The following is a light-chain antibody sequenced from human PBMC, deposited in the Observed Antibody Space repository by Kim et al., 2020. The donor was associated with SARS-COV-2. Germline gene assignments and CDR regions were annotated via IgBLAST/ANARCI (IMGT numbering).Light chain of an antibody. J-gene: IGLJ3*02. CDR2: RNN. Sequence: TAPPTWTENSNNFVNQGAAWLQTHPGHPPKLLSYRNNNRPSGISERFSASRSGDTASLTITGLQPEDETDYYCSAWDSSLNVWVFGGGTQLTVL. CDR1: SNNFVNQG. V-gene: IGLV10-54*04. CDR3: SAWDSSLNVWV.